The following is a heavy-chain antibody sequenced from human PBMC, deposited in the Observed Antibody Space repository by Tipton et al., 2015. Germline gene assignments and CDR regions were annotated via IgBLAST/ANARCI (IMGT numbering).Heavy chain of an antibody. CDR2: INHSGRT. V-gene: IGHV4-39*01. D-gene: IGHD1-1*01. CDR1: GGSISSGGYY. CDR3: GRSISSSGTQVDY. J-gene: IGHJ4*02. Sequence: TLSLTCTVSGGSISSGGYYWAWIRQPPGKGLEWIGSINHSGRTYYNPSLMGRVTISVDTSKKQFSLRLSSVTAVDTAVYYCGRSISSSGTQVDYWGQGTLVTVAP.